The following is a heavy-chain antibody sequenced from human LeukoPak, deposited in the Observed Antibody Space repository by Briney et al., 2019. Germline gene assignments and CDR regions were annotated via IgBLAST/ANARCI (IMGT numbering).Heavy chain of an antibody. V-gene: IGHV1-2*06. J-gene: IGHJ4*02. D-gene: IGHD4-17*01. CDR2: INPNSGGT. Sequence: ASVKVSCKASGGTFSSYAISWVRQAPGQGLEWMGRINPNSGGTNYAQKFQGRVTMTRDTSISTAYMELSRLRSDDTAVYYCAREANYGDYTHFDYWGQGTLVTVSS. CDR3: AREANYGDYTHFDY. CDR1: GGTFSSYA.